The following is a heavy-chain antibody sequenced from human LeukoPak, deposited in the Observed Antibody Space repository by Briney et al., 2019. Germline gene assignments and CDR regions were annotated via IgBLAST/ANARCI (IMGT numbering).Heavy chain of an antibody. CDR2: IYYSGST. D-gene: IGHD6-19*01. Sequence: SETLSLTCTVSGGSISSYYWNWIRQPPGKGLEWIGYIYYSGSTNYNPSLKSRVTISVDTSKNQFSLKLSSVTAADTAVYYCARGVAVAGTELRGMLYFDYWGQGTLVTVSS. CDR1: GGSISSYY. CDR3: ARGVAVAGTELRGMLYFDY. J-gene: IGHJ4*02. V-gene: IGHV4-59*01.